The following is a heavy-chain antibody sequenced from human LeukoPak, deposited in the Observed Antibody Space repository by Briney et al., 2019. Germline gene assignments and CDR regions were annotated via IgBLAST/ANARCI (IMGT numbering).Heavy chain of an antibody. V-gene: IGHV4-34*01. CDR3: ARGNRITIFGVVISANRYYYMDV. D-gene: IGHD3-3*01. CDR2: INHSGST. Sequence: PSETLSLTCAVYGGSFSGYYWSWIRQPPGKGLEWIGEINHSGSTNYNPSLKSRVTISVDTSKNQFSLKLSSVTAADTAVYYCARGNRITIFGVVISANRYYYMDVWGKGTTVTVSS. J-gene: IGHJ6*03. CDR1: GGSFSGYY.